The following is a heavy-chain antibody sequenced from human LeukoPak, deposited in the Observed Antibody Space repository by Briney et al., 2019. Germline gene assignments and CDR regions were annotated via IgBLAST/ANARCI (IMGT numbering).Heavy chain of an antibody. CDR2: LTGGGNT. Sequence: GGSLRLSCAASGFTFSSYWMYWVRQAPGTGLEWVSTLTGGGNTYYADSVKGRFTISRDNSKNTLYLHMNSLRAEDTALYYCAKHIPYAKAFDYWGQGTLVTVSS. V-gene: IGHV3-23*01. J-gene: IGHJ4*02. D-gene: IGHD2-8*01. CDR3: AKHIPYAKAFDY. CDR1: GFTFSSYW.